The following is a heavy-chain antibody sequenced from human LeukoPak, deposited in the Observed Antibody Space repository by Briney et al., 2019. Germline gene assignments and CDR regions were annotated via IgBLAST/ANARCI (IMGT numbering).Heavy chain of an antibody. CDR2: IWYDGSNK. Sequence: GGSLRLSCAASGFTFSSYGMHWVRQAPGKGLEWVADIWYDGSNKYYADSVKGRFTISRDNSKNTLYLQMNSLRAEDTAVYYDAKDTGYYYDSSGMDYWGQGTLVTVSS. CDR3: AKDTGYYYDSSGMDY. V-gene: IGHV3-33*06. D-gene: IGHD3-22*01. J-gene: IGHJ4*02. CDR1: GFTFSSYG.